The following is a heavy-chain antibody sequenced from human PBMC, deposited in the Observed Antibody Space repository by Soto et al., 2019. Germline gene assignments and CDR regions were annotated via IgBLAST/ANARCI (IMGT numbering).Heavy chain of an antibody. CDR1: GGTFSSYA. CDR3: ARDLFLQDRPFDY. D-gene: IGHD2-15*01. V-gene: IGHV1-69*13. CDR2: IIPIFGTA. Sequence: SVKVSCKASGGTFSSYAISWVRQAPGQGPEWMGGIIPIFGTANYAQKFQGRVTITADESTSTAYMELSSLRSEDTAVYYCARDLFLQDRPFDYWGQGTLVTVSS. J-gene: IGHJ4*02.